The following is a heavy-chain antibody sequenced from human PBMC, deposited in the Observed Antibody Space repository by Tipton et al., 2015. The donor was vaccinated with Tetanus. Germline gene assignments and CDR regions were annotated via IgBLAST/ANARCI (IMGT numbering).Heavy chain of an antibody. Sequence: SGFTFSSYGMHWVRQAPGKGLEWVAVIWYDGSNKYYADSVKGRFTISRDNSKNTLYLQMNSLRAEDTAVYYCARESYCGGDCYYRLDYWGQGTLVTVSS. V-gene: IGHV3-33*01. D-gene: IGHD2-21*02. CDR3: ARESYCGGDCYYRLDY. CDR1: GFTFSSYG. J-gene: IGHJ4*02. CDR2: IWYDGSNK.